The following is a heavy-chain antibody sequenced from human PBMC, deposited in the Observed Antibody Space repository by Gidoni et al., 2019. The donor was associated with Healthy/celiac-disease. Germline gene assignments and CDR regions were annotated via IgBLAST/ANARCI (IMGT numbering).Heavy chain of an antibody. Sequence: FSNYAMSWVRQAPGKGLEWVSAISGSGGSTYYADSVKGRFTISRDNSKNTLYLQRNSLRAEDTAVYYCAKDQGYSGYDFFDYWGQGTLVTVSS. CDR2: ISGSGGST. V-gene: IGHV3-23*01. CDR1: FSNYA. CDR3: AKDQGYSGYDFFDY. D-gene: IGHD5-12*01. J-gene: IGHJ4*02.